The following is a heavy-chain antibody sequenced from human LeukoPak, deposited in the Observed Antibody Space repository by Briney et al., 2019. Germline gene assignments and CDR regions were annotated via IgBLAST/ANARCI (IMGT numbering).Heavy chain of an antibody. Sequence: GDXYWXWIRQPPGKGLXWIVYIYYSGSTYNNPSLKSRVTISVNTSKNQFSLKLSSVTAADTAVYYCARDRRSAAVDAFDIWGQGTMVTVSS. CDR2: IYYSGST. J-gene: IGHJ3*02. CDR3: ARDRRSAAVDAFDI. V-gene: IGHV4-30-4*08. D-gene: IGHD6-13*01. CDR1: GDXY.